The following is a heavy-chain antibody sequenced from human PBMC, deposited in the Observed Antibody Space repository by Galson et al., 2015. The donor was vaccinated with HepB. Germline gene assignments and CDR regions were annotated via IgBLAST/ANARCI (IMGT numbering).Heavy chain of an antibody. CDR2: LYAGDSDR. D-gene: IGHD5-24*01. Sequence: QSGAAVKKPGESLRISCKTGGSYFSNYWIAWVRQMPGKGLEWMGALYAGDSDRRYSHSFEGQANISVDTSITTAFLQWISLKALGTGMYYCARQGRRWLHHSHDAFGVGGQGTMFTVSS. CDR1: GSYFSNYW. J-gene: IGHJ3*01. CDR3: ARQGRRWLHHSHDAFGV. V-gene: IGHV5-51*01.